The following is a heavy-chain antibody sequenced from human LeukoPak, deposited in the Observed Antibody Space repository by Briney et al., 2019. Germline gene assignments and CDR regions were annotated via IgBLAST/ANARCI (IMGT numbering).Heavy chain of an antibody. V-gene: IGHV4-34*01. J-gene: IGHJ3*02. CDR3: ASWRSGYYSRDAFDI. D-gene: IGHD3-22*01. CDR1: GGSFSGYY. CDR2: INHSGST. Sequence: SETLSLTCAVYGGSFSGYYWSWIRQPPGKGLEWIGEINHSGSTNYNPSLKSRVTISVDTSKNQFSLKLSSVTAADTAVYYCASWRSGYYSRDAFDIWGQGTMVTVSS.